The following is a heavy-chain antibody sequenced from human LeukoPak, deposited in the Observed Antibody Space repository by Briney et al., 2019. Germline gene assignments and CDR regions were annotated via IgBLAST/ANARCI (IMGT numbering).Heavy chain of an antibody. Sequence: SETLSLTCAVYGGSFSGYYWSWIRQPPGKGLEWIEEINHSGSTNYNPSLKSRVTISVDTSKNQFSLKLSSVTAADTAVYYCARRAPYSSSWYSYYYYYYMDVWGKGTTVTVSS. D-gene: IGHD6-13*01. CDR1: GGSFSGYY. CDR3: ARRAPYSSSWYSYYYYYYMDV. J-gene: IGHJ6*03. V-gene: IGHV4-34*01. CDR2: INHSGST.